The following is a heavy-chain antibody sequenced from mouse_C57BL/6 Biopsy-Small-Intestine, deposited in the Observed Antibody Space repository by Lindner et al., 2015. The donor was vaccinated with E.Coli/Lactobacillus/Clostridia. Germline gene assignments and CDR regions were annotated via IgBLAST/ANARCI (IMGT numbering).Heavy chain of an antibody. CDR3: AREAYYYDGSSPFSY. Sequence: VQLQESGPELVKPGASVKMSCKASGYIFTNYVIHWVKQKPGQGLEWIGYIDPNSDGTKFNGKFKGKATLTSDKSSSTAYMDFSSLTSDDSAVYYCAREAYYYDGSSPFSYWGQGTLVTVPA. CDR2: IDPNSDGT. J-gene: IGHJ3*01. D-gene: IGHD1-1*01. CDR1: GYIFTNYV. V-gene: IGHV1-14*01.